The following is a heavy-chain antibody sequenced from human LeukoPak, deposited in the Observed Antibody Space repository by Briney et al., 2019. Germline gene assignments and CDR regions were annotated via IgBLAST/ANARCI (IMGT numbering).Heavy chain of an antibody. D-gene: IGHD5-12*01. CDR3: AKGYSGYDLDY. CDR1: GGSISSHY. J-gene: IGHJ4*02. CDR2: IYYSGST. V-gene: IGHV4-59*11. Sequence: SETLSLTCTVSGGSISSHYWSWIRQPPGKGLEWIGYIYYSGSTNYNPSLKIRVTISVDTSKNQFSLKLSSVTAADTAVYYCAKGYSGYDLDYWGQGTLVTVSS.